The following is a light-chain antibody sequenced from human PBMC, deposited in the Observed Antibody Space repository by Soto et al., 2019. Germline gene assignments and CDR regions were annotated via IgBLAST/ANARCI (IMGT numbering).Light chain of an antibody. CDR1: QSISSY. CDR2: AAS. V-gene: IGKV1-39*01. J-gene: IGKJ3*01. Sequence: DIQMTQSPSSLSASVGDRVTITCRASQSISSYLNWYQQKPGKAPKLLIYAASSLQSEFPSRLSGSGSGTDFTLTSISLQPEDFASYYCQQSYSPPQFTFGTVTKGDIK. CDR3: QQSYSPPQFT.